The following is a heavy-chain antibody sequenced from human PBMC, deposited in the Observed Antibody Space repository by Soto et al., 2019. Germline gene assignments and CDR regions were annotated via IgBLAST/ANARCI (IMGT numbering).Heavy chain of an antibody. V-gene: IGHV4-59*08. Sequence: SETLSLTCTVSGGSISSYYWSWIRQPPGKGLEWIGYIYYSGSTNYNPSLKSRVTISVDTSKNQFSLKLSSVTAADTAVYYCARLPVYDILTGFFDYWGQGTLVTVSS. CDR1: GGSISSYY. D-gene: IGHD3-9*01. J-gene: IGHJ4*02. CDR2: IYYSGST. CDR3: ARLPVYDILTGFFDY.